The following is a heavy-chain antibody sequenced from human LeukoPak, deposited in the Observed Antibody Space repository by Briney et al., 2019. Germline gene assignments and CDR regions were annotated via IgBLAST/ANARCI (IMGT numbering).Heavy chain of an antibody. J-gene: IGHJ4*02. V-gene: IGHV4-30-2*01. D-gene: IGHD3-16*01. CDR1: GGSISSGGYS. CDR3: AREYDPYYFDY. CDR2: IYHSGST. Sequence: SETLSLTCAVSGGSISSGGYSWSWIRRPPGKGLEWIGYIYHSGSTYYNPSLKSRVTISVDRSKNQFSLKLSSVTAADTAVYYCAREYDPYYFDYWGQGTLVTVSS.